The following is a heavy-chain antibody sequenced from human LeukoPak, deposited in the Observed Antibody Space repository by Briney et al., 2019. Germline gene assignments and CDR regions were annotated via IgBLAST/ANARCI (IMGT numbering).Heavy chain of an antibody. D-gene: IGHD2-2*02. CDR3: ARDRWGYCSSTSCYTYYYYYVDV. CDR2: IYTSGST. CDR1: GGSISSGSYY. Sequence: PSETLSLTCTVSGGSISSGSYYWSWIRQPAGKGLEWIGRIYTSGSTNYNPSLKSRVTISVDTSKNQFSLKLSSVTAADTAVYYCARDRWGYCSSTSCYTYYYYYVDVWGKGTTVTVSS. V-gene: IGHV4-61*02. J-gene: IGHJ6*03.